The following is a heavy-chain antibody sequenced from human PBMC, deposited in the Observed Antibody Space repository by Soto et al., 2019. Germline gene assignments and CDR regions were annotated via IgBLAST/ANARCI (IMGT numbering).Heavy chain of an antibody. CDR2: IGAADDP. J-gene: IGHJ6*02. Sequence: QLVESGGGLTQAGGSLRLSCVGSGFFFNNYDMHWVRQVRGKGLEWVSAIGAADDPYYSVSVKGRFIVSRDNAQKSLYFKINTLRAGDRALYFCARAYTGQLPRRGDYYYALDVWGRGTTVTVSS. CDR3: ARAYTGQLPRRGDYYYALDV. D-gene: IGHD2-2*01. CDR1: GFFFNNYD. V-gene: IGHV3-13*05.